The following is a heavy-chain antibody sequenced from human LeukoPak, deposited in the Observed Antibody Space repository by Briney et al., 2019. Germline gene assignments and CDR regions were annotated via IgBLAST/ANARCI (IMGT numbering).Heavy chain of an antibody. V-gene: IGHV3-23*01. CDR2: ISGSGGNT. J-gene: IGHJ4*02. D-gene: IGHD6-13*01. Sequence: PGGSLRLSCAASGFSFSSYAMSWVRQAPGKGLEWVSAISGSGGNTYYADSVRGRFTISRDNSKNTLYLQMNSLRVEDTAIYYCAKVSWANYFDYWGQGTLVTVSS. CDR3: AKVSWANYFDY. CDR1: GFSFSSYA.